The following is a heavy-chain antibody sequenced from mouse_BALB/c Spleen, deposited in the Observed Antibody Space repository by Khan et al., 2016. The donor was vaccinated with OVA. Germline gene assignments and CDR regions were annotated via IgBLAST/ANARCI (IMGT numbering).Heavy chain of an antibody. Sequence: QVQLKQSGPGLVQPSQSLSITCTVSGFSLTNYSVHWVRQSPGKGLEWLGVIWSAGSTDYNAAFISRLTIRKDNSRSQVFFKMNSLQPKDTAIYYCARRGYDYGRGALFAYWGQGTLVTGSA. CDR3: ARRGYDYGRGALFAY. V-gene: IGHV2-2*02. CDR1: GFSLTNYS. J-gene: IGHJ3*01. CDR2: IWSAGST. D-gene: IGHD2-4*01.